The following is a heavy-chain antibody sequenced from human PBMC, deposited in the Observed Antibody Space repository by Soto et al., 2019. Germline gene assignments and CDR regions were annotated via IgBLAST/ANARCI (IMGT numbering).Heavy chain of an antibody. CDR3: AKDTLPDIAATGTGFYY. Sequence: EVQLVESGGGLVQPGRSLRLSCAASGFTFDDYAMHWFRAAPGEGLEWVSGISWNSGSIGDADSVKGRFTIPRDYAKYSLYLQMISLRSEDTDLYYWAKDTLPDIAATGTGFYYWGHRTLVTVSS. CDR1: GFTFDDYA. D-gene: IGHD6-13*01. CDR2: ISWNSGSI. J-gene: IGHJ4*01. V-gene: IGHV3-9*01.